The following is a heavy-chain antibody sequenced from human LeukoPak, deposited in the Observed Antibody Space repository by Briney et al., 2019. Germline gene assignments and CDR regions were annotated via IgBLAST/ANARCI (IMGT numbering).Heavy chain of an antibody. CDR3: ARVGLTVTADY. CDR2: ISSSSNTI. V-gene: IGHV3-48*01. CDR1: GFTFSTYS. J-gene: IGHJ4*02. D-gene: IGHD2-21*02. Sequence: GGSLRLSCAASGFTFSTYSMNWVSQAPGKGLEWVSYISSSSNTIYYADSVKGRFTISRDNAKNSLYLQMNSVRAEDTAVYYCARVGLTVTADYWGQGTLVTVSS.